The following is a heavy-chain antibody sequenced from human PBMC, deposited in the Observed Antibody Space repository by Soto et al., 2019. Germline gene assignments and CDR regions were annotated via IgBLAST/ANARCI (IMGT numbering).Heavy chain of an antibody. D-gene: IGHD3-22*01. CDR1: GGSISSYY. V-gene: IGHV4-59*08. CDR3: ASTRMIGAHFDY. J-gene: IGHJ4*02. CDR2: IYYSGST. Sequence: SETLSLTCTVSGGSISSYYWSWIRQPPGKGLEWIGYIYYSGSTNYNPSLKSRVTISVDTSKNQFSLKLSSVTAADTAVYYCASTRMIGAHFDYWGQGTLVIVSS.